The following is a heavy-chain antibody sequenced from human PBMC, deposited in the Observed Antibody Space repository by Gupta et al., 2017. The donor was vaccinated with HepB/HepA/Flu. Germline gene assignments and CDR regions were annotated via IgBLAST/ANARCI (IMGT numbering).Heavy chain of an antibody. Sequence: EVQLLESGGAFLHPGGSLRLSCVASGFTFSSYAMTWVRQAPGQGLEWVSTSTGGRLSTYYADSVKGRFTISRDNSKNTLYLQMNSVRAEDTAIYYCAKDLLSNSGEFDCWGQGTLVTVSS. J-gene: IGHJ4*02. V-gene: IGHV3-23*01. CDR2: STGGRLST. CDR1: GFTFSSYA. D-gene: IGHD7-27*01. CDR3: AKDLLSNSGEFDC.